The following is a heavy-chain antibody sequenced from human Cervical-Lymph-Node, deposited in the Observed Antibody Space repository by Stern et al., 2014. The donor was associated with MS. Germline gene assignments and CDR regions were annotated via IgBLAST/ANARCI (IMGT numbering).Heavy chain of an antibody. CDR2: IYHSGST. D-gene: IGHD6-19*01. J-gene: IGHJ3*02. Sequence: HVQLQESGPGLVKPSGTLSLTCAVSGGSISSSNWWSWVRQPPGKGLEWIGEIYHSGSTNYNPSLKSRVTISVDKSKNQFSLKLSSVTAADTAVYYCARVGSSGSYNDAFDIWGQGTMVTVSS. CDR1: GGSISSSNW. CDR3: ARVGSSGSYNDAFDI. V-gene: IGHV4-4*02.